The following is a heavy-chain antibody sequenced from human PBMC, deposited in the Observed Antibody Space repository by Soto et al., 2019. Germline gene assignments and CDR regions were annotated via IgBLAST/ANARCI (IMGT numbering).Heavy chain of an antibody. CDR2: INHSGST. Sequence: QVQLQQWGAGLLKPSETLSLTCAVYGGSFSGYYWSWIRQPPGKGLEWIGEINHSGSTNYNPSLKSRVTISVDTSKNQFSLKLSSVTAADTAVYYCEREGFGEFQDWYFDLWGRGTLVTVSS. D-gene: IGHD3-10*01. V-gene: IGHV4-34*01. CDR1: GGSFSGYY. CDR3: EREGFGEFQDWYFDL. J-gene: IGHJ2*01.